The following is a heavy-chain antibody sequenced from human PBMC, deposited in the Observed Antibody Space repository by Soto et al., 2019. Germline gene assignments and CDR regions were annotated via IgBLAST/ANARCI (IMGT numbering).Heavy chain of an antibody. J-gene: IGHJ6*02. Sequence: SETLSLTCAVYGGSFSGYYWSWIRQPPGRGLEWIGEINHSGSTNYNPSLKSRVTISVDTSKNQFSLKLSSVTAADTAVYYCAGGNVGYGMDVWGQGTTVTVSS. CDR2: INHSGST. CDR1: GGSFSGYY. CDR3: AGGNVGYGMDV. V-gene: IGHV4-34*01.